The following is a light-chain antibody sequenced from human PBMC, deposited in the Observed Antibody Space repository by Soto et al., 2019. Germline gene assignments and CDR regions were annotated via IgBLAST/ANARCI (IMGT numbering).Light chain of an antibody. J-gene: IGKJ2*01. CDR1: QSVSRSF. Sequence: EIVLTQSPGTLSLSPGERVTLSCRASQSVSRSFLAWYQQKPGQAPRLLIYDASSRDTGIPDRFSGSGSGTDFTLTISILDPEDFAVYYCQRYGGSPPYSFGQGTKREIK. CDR3: QRYGGSPPYS. CDR2: DAS. V-gene: IGKV3-20*01.